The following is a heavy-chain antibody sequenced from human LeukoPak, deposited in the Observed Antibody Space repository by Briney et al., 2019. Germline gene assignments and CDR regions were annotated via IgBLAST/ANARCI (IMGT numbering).Heavy chain of an antibody. D-gene: IGHD5-12*01. V-gene: IGHV3-48*03. J-gene: IGHJ4*02. CDR1: GFTFSSYE. CDR2: ISSSGSTI. CDR3: ARDAQRGYSGCDY. Sequence: GGSLRLSCAASGFTFSSYEMNWVRQAPGKGLEWVSYISSSGSTIYYADSVKGGFTISRDNAKNSLYLQMNSLRAEDTAVYYCARDAQRGYSGCDYWGQGTLVTVSS.